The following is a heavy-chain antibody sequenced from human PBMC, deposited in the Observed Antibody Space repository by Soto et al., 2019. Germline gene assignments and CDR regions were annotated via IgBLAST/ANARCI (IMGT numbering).Heavy chain of an antibody. V-gene: IGHV1-3*01. CDR2: INAGYGNT. CDR3: ARDTGDGPFDF. Sequence: RASVKVSCKASGYTFSSYAMHWVRQAPGQRLEWMGWINAGYGNTKSSQKFQDRVTISRDTSASTAYMELTSLRSEDTAVYYCARDTGDGPFDFWGQGTLATVSS. J-gene: IGHJ4*02. D-gene: IGHD7-27*01. CDR1: GYTFSSYA.